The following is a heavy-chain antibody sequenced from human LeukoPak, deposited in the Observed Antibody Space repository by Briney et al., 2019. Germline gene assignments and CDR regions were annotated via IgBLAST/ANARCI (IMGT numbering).Heavy chain of an antibody. CDR3: AKGDLAVTASSVGF. CDR1: GFTFRDYS. D-gene: IGHD2-21*02. CDR2: IPWNSVNI. J-gene: IGHJ4*02. Sequence: GGSLRLSCAASGFTFRDYSMHWVRQAPGKGLEWVSGIPWNSVNIDYADSVKGRFTISRDNARNSLYLQMSSLRPEDTAFYYCAKGDLAVTASSVGFWGQGTLVTVSS. V-gene: IGHV3-9*01.